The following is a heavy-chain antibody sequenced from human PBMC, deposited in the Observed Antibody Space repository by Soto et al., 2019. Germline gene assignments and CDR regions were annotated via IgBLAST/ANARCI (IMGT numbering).Heavy chain of an antibody. CDR3: ARQRDYGDYGAAFDI. D-gene: IGHD4-17*01. J-gene: IGHJ3*02. CDR2: IYYSGST. Sequence: SETLSLTCTVSGGSISSYYWSWIRQPPGKGLEWIGYIYYSGSTNYNPSLKSRVTISVDTSKNQFSLKLSSVTAADTAVYYCARQRDYGDYGAAFDIWGQGTMVTVSS. CDR1: GGSISSYY. V-gene: IGHV4-59*08.